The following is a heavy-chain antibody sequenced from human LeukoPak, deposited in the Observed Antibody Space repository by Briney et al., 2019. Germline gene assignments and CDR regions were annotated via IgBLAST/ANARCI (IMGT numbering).Heavy chain of an antibody. CDR2: INPNSGGT. CDR1: GYTFIGYD. Sequence: ASVKVSCKASGYTFIGYDIYWVRQAPGQGLEWMGWINPNSGGTKYAQKFQGRVTMSRDTSINTAYMELNRLTYDDTAVYYCAKEGETSFDYWGQGTLVTVSS. CDR3: AKEGETSFDY. V-gene: IGHV1-2*02. D-gene: IGHD3-16*01. J-gene: IGHJ4*02.